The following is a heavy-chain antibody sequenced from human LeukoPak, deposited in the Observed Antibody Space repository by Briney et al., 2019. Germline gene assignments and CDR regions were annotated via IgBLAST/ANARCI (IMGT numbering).Heavy chain of an antibody. CDR2: IIPIFGTA. V-gene: IGHV1-69*06. J-gene: IGHJ4*02. D-gene: IGHD6-13*01. Sequence: GASVKVSCKASGGTFSSYAISWVRQAPGQGLEWMGGIIPIFGTANYAQKFQGRVTIAADKSTSTAYMELSSLRSEDTAVYYCARGRDSRQDFDYWGQGTLVTVSS. CDR1: GGTFSSYA. CDR3: ARGRDSRQDFDY.